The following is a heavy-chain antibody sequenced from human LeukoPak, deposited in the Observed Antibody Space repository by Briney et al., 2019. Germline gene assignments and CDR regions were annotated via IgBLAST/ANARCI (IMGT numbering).Heavy chain of an antibody. CDR2: FYYSGST. V-gene: IGHV4-39*01. CDR1: GGSISSSSYY. J-gene: IGHJ4*02. CDR3: ARGKYIDSGSYNVFDY. Sequence: PSETLSLTCTVSGGSISSSSYYWGWIRQPPGKGLEWIGGFYYSGSTFYNPSLKSRVTISVDTSKNQFSLKLSSVTAADTAVYYCARGKYIDSGSYNVFDYWGQGTLVTVSS. D-gene: IGHD3-10*01.